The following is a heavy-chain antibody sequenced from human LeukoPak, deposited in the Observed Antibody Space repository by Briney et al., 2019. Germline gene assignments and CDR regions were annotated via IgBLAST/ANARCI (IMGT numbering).Heavy chain of an antibody. J-gene: IGHJ5*02. CDR2: IKRDGSQK. D-gene: IGHD1-1*01. CDR3: ARLGLEVGGPNWFDP. CDR1: GFSFSSNW. Sequence: GGSLRLSCAAPGFSFSSNWMGWVRQAPGKGLEWVAHIKRDGSQKYYLDSVKGRFTISRDNAKNSLYLQMNSLRVEDTAVYYCARLGLEVGGPNWFDPWGQGTLVTVS. V-gene: IGHV3-7*01.